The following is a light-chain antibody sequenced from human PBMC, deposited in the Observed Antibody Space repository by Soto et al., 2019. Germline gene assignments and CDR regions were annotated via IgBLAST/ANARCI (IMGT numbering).Light chain of an antibody. CDR3: SSYAGFRPYV. J-gene: IGLJ1*01. Sequence: QSALTQPASVSGSPGQSITISCTGTSSDVGSYNLVSWYQHHPGKAPKLLIFEASKRPSGIPNRFSGSKSDNTASLAISGLQAEDEADYYCSSYAGFRPYVFGTGTKVTVL. CDR2: EAS. V-gene: IGLV2-23*01. CDR1: SSDVGSYNL.